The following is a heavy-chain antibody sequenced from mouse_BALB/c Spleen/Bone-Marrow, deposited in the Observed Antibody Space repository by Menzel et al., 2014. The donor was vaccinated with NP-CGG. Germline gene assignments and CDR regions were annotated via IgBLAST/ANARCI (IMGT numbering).Heavy chain of an antibody. CDR1: GFDFSRYW. CDR3: ARLSHYGRFAY. V-gene: IGHV4-1*02. J-gene: IGHJ3*01. CDR2: INPDSSTI. D-gene: IGHD1-1*01. Sequence: EVQLVESGGGLVQPGGSLKLSCAASGFDFSRYWMSWVRQAPGKGLEWIGEINPDSSTINYAPSLKDKFILSRDNAKNTLYLQMSKVRSDDTALYYCARLSHYGRFAYWGQGTLVTVSA.